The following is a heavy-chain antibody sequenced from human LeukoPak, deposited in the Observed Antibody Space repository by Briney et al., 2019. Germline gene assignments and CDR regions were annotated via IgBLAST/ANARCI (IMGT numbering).Heavy chain of an antibody. Sequence: GRSLRLSCAASGFTFSSYAMSWVRQAPGKGLEWVSAISGSGGSTYYADSVKGRFTISRDNSKNTLYLQMNSLRAEDTAVYYCAKDAAGDYDILTGYDYWGQGTLVTVSS. CDR1: GFTFSSYA. CDR2: ISGSGGST. J-gene: IGHJ4*02. D-gene: IGHD3-9*01. V-gene: IGHV3-23*01. CDR3: AKDAAGDYDILTGYDY.